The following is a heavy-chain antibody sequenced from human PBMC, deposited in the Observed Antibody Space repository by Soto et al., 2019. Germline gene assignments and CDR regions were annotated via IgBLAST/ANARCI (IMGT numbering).Heavy chain of an antibody. Sequence: PGGSLRLSCAASGFTVSSNYMSWVRQAPGKGLEWISIIYSAGNTYYADSVKGRFTISRDNSKNTLYLQMNSLGAEDTAVYYCVKDGERGRVETAMRYAMAVSGQGTTVTVSS. CDR1: GFTVSSNY. CDR2: IYSAGNT. CDR3: VKDGERGRVETAMRYAMAV. V-gene: IGHV3-66*01. J-gene: IGHJ6*02. D-gene: IGHD5-18*01.